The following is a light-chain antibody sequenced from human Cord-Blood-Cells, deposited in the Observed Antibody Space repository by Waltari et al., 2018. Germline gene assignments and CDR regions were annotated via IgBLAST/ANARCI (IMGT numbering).Light chain of an antibody. Sequence: QSALTPPASVSGSPGQSLTLSCTGTSSAVGSYNLVSWYQQHPGKAPNLMIYEVSKRPSGVSNRFSGSKSGNTASLTISGLQAEDEADYYCCSYAGSSTWVFGGGTKLTVL. CDR3: CSYAGSSTWV. J-gene: IGLJ3*02. CDR2: EVS. V-gene: IGLV2-23*02. CDR1: SSAVGSYNL.